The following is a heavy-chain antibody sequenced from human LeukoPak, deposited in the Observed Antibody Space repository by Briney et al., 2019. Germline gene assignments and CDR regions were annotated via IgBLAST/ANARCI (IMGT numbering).Heavy chain of an antibody. CDR2: IWYDGSNK. Sequence: GGSLRLSCAASGFTFSSYGMPWVRQAPGKGLEWVAVIWYDGSNKYYADSVKGRFTISRDNSKNTLYLQMNSLRAEDTAVYYCARGMSAAQLDYWGQGTLVTVSS. CDR1: GFTFSSYG. J-gene: IGHJ4*02. D-gene: IGHD1-1*01. CDR3: ARGMSAAQLDY. V-gene: IGHV3-33*01.